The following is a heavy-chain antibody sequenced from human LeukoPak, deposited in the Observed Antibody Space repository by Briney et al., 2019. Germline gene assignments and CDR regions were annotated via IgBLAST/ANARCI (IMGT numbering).Heavy chain of an antibody. CDR2: VSYDGNDK. CDR3: ARDDALATDGFDS. CDR1: GFTFTRYA. Sequence: SGRSLRLSCVASGFTFTRYAMHWVRQAPGKRLEWVTVVSYDGNDKYYADSVKGRFTISRDNSKNTVYLQMNSLRAEDTAVYYCARDDALATDGFDSWGQGTLVTVSS. V-gene: IGHV3-30*04. J-gene: IGHJ4*02. D-gene: IGHD5-24*01.